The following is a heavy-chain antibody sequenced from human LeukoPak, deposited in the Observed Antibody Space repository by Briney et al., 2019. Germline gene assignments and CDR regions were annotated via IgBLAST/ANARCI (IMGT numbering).Heavy chain of an antibody. Sequence: GGSLRLSCAASGLTLSDHYMDWVRQAPGKGLEWVGRIRNKANSYTTEYAAYVKGRFTISRDDSKNSLYLQMNSLKTEDTAVYYCARAAGSYPFDYWGQGTLVTVSS. CDR1: GLTLSDHY. D-gene: IGHD1-26*01. CDR2: IRNKANSYTT. CDR3: ARAAGSYPFDY. V-gene: IGHV3-72*01. J-gene: IGHJ4*02.